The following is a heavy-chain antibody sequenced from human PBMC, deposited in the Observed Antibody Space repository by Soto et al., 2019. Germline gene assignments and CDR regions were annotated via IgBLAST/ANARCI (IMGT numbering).Heavy chain of an antibody. J-gene: IGHJ5*02. Sequence: QLQLQESGPGLVKPSETLSLTCTVSGGSISSSGYYWGWIRQPPGKGLEWIGSIYYSGSTYYNPSLKSRVTISVDTSKNQFSLKLSSVTAADTAVYYCARLHSGRRENPINWFDPWGQGTLVTVSS. CDR1: GGSISSSGYY. D-gene: IGHD1-26*01. CDR3: ARLHSGRRENPINWFDP. CDR2: IYYSGST. V-gene: IGHV4-39*01.